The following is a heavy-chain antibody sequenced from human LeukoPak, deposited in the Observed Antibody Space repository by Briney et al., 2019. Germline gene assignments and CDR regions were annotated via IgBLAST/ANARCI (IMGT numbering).Heavy chain of an antibody. V-gene: IGHV4-59*01. Sequence: SETLPLTCTVSGGSISSYYWSWIRQPPGKGLEWIGYIYYSGSTNYNPSLKSRVTISVDTSKNQFSLKLSSVTAADTAVYYCARGGYYGSGNDFRFDPWGQGTLVTVSS. J-gene: IGHJ5*02. D-gene: IGHD3-10*01. CDR1: GGSISSYY. CDR3: ARGGYYGSGNDFRFDP. CDR2: IYYSGST.